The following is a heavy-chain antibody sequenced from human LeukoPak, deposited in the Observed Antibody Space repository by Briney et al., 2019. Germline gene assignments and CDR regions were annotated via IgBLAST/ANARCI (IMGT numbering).Heavy chain of an antibody. V-gene: IGHV1-18*01. CDR1: GYTFTSYG. D-gene: IGHD2-15*01. J-gene: IGHJ4*02. Sequence: ASVKVSCKSSGYTFTSYGISWVRQAPGQGLEWMGWISAYNGNTNYAQKLEGRVTMTTDTSTSTAYMELRSLRSDDTAVYYCARDPQHWATPFPFAYWGQGTLVTVSS. CDR2: ISAYNGNT. CDR3: ARDPQHWATPFPFAY.